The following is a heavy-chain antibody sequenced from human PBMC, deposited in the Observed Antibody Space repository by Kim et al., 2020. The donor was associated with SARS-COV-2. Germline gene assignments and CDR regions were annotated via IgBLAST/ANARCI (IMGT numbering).Heavy chain of an antibody. Sequence: SVKVSCKASGGSFSSSALHWVRQAPGQGLEWMGRVIPLVDSSNYAQKFQDRVTITADKYTATAYMDLSSLTSEDTAMYYCARDDNFNSYYFDSWGQGTL. CDR3: ARDDNFNSYYFDS. CDR1: GGSFSSSA. CDR2: VIPLVDSS. D-gene: IGHD1-20*01. V-gene: IGHV1-69*04. J-gene: IGHJ4*02.